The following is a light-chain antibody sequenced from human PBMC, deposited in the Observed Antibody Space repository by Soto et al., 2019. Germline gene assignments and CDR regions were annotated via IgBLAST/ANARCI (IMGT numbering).Light chain of an antibody. V-gene: IGKV3-11*01. J-gene: IGKJ5*01. Sequence: EIVLTQSPATLSLSPGERATLSCRASQSVSSYLAWYQQKPGQAPRLLIYDASNRATGIPARFTGSGSGTDFTLTINSLEPEDFAVYYCQQRSNRPITFGQGTRLE. CDR1: QSVSSY. CDR2: DAS. CDR3: QQRSNRPIT.